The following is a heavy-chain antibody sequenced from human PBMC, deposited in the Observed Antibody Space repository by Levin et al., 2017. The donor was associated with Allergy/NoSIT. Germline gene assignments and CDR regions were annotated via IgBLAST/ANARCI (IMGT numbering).Heavy chain of an antibody. CDR3: ARGRWPSGDD. CDR2: ISSISTSI. J-gene: IGHJ6*04. V-gene: IGHV3-21*05. D-gene: IGHD2-15*01. CDR1: GFTFKTYG. Sequence: GGSLRLSCATSGFTFKTYGMNWVRQAPGKGLEWISYISSISTSIYYADSVKGRFTISRDNDNNSLYLQMDSLRDEDSAVYYCARGRWPSGDDWGKGTTVTVSS.